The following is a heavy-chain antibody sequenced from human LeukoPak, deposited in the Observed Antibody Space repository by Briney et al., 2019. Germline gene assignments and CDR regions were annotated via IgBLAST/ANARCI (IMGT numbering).Heavy chain of an antibody. J-gene: IGHJ6*03. CDR1: GFTFSTYN. V-gene: IGHV3-21*01. Sequence: GGSLRLSCAASGFTFSTYNMNWVRQVPGKGLEWVSSITSSSTYMFYADSVKGRFTISRDNAQNSLYLQINSLRAEDTAVYYCARDPYSGRYGDYYYYYMDVWGKGTTVTISS. CDR2: ITSSSTYM. CDR3: ARDPYSGRYGDYYYYYMDV. D-gene: IGHD1-26*01.